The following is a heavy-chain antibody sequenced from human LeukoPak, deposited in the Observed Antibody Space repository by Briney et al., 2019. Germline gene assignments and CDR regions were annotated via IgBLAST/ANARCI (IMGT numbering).Heavy chain of an antibody. Sequence: SETLSLTCAVYGGSFSGYYWSWIRQPPGKGLEWIGEINHSGSTNYNPSLKSRVTISVDTSKNQFSLKLSSVTAADTAVYYCARDHDAFDIWGQGTMVTVSS. CDR1: GGSFSGYY. CDR3: ARDHDAFDI. J-gene: IGHJ3*02. CDR2: INHSGST. V-gene: IGHV4-34*01.